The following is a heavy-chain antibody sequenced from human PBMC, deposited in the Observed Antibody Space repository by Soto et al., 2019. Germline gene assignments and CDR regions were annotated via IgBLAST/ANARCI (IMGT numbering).Heavy chain of an antibody. CDR2: ISGSGGST. CDR3: AKDRAENWAIFGVAPDAFDI. D-gene: IGHD3-3*01. J-gene: IGHJ3*02. CDR1: GFTFSSYA. V-gene: IGHV3-23*01. Sequence: HPGGSLRLSCAASGFTFSSYAMSWVRQVPGKGLEWVSAISGSGGSTHYADSVKGRFTISSDSSKDTLYLQMNSLRAEDTAVYYCAKDRAENWAIFGVAPDAFDIWGQGTMVTVSS.